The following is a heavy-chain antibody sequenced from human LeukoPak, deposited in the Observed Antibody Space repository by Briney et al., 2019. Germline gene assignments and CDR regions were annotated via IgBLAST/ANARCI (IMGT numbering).Heavy chain of an antibody. CDR2: IYPGDSDN. D-gene: IGHD2/OR15-2a*01. V-gene: IGHV5-51*01. CDR1: GYSFTSYW. CDR3: ARPANRGDAFDI. J-gene: IGHJ3*02. Sequence: GESLKISCKGSGYSFTSYWIGWVRQMPGKGLEWVGIIYPGDSDNRYSPSFQGQVTISADKSITTAYLQWSSLRASDTAMYYCARPANRGDAFDIWGQGTMVTVSS.